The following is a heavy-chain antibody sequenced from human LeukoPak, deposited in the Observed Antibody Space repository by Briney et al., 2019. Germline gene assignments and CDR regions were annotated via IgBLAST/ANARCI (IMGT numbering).Heavy chain of an antibody. D-gene: IGHD3-10*01. CDR2: IYYRGNT. CDR1: GASIDSYY. V-gene: IGHV4-59*01. CDR3: ARGGYYGSGNDFRFDP. J-gene: IGHJ5*02. Sequence: SETLSLTCTVSGASIDSYYWSWIRQTPEKGLEWIGCIYYRGNTNYNPSLKTRVIISIDTSRTHFSLKLSSVTAADTAVYYCARGGYYGSGNDFRFDPWGQGTLVTVSS.